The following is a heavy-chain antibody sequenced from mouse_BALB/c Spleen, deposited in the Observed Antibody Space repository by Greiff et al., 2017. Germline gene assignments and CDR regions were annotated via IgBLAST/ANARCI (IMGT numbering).Heavy chain of an antibody. V-gene: IGHV1-7*01. Sequence: VKLQQSGAELAKPGASVKMCCKASGYTFTSYWMHWVKQRPGQGLEWIGYINPSTGYTEYNQKFKDKATLTADKSSSTAYMQLSSLTSEDSAVYYCARWEFITTAGDYWGQGTSVTVSS. J-gene: IGHJ4*01. CDR3: ARWEFITTAGDY. D-gene: IGHD1-2*01. CDR1: GYTFTSYW. CDR2: INPSTGYT.